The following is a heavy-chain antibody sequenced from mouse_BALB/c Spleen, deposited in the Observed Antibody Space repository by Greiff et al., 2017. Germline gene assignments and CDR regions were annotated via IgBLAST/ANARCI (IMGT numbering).Heavy chain of an antibody. CDR3: TGPYGSSYGYYAMDY. CDR1: GFNIKDYY. J-gene: IGHJ4*01. CDR2: IDPENGDT. Sequence: LVESGAELVRSGASVKLSCTASGFNIKDYYMHWVKQRPEQGLEWIGWIDPENGDTEYAPKFQGKATMTADTSSNTAYLQLSSLTSEDTAVYYCTGPYGSSYGYYAMDYWGQGTSVTVSS. V-gene: IGHV14-4*02. D-gene: IGHD1-1*01.